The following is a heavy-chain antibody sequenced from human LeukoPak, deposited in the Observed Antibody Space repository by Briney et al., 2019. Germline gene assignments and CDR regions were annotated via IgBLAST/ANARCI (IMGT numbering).Heavy chain of an antibody. V-gene: IGHV3-21*01. J-gene: IGHJ6*04. Sequence: GGSLRLSCAASGFTFSSYSMNWVRKAPGKGLEWVSSISSSSSYIYYADSVKGRFTISRDNAKNSLYLQMNSLRAEDTAVYYCARDFTYYDILTGSQEGYYYYYGMDVWGKGTTVTVSS. CDR1: GFTFSSYS. CDR2: ISSSSSYI. CDR3: ARDFTYYDILTGSQEGYYYYYGMDV. D-gene: IGHD3-9*01.